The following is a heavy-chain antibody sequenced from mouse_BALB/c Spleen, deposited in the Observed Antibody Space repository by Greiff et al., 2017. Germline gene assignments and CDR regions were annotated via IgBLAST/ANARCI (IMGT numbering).Heavy chain of an antibody. J-gene: IGHJ4*01. V-gene: IGHV1-14*01. Sequence: EVQLQQSGPELVKPGASVKMSCKASGYTFTSYVMHWVKQKPGQGLEWIGYINPYNDGTKYNEKFKGKATLTSDKSSSTAYMELSSLTSEDSAVYYGARITEYYAMDYWGQGTAVTVSA. CDR2: INPYNDGT. CDR1: GYTFTSYV. CDR3: ARITEYYAMDY.